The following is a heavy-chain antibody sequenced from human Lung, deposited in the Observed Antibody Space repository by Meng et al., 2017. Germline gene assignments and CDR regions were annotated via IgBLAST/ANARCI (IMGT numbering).Heavy chain of an antibody. D-gene: IGHD3-10*01. CDR1: GGAISSSNW. J-gene: IGHJ5*02. Sequence: VQLQASGPGLGKPSGTLSHPCAVSGGAISSSNWWSWVRQPPGKGLEWIGEIYHSGSTNYNPSLKSRVTISVDKSKNQFSLKLSSVTAADTAVYYCARGSITMVRGVSVFDPWGQGTLVTVSS. V-gene: IGHV4-4*02. CDR2: IYHSGST. CDR3: ARGSITMVRGVSVFDP.